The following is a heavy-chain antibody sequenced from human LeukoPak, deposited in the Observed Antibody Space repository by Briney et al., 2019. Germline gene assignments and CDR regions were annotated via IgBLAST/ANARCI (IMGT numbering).Heavy chain of an antibody. D-gene: IGHD6-13*01. Sequence: KPSETLSLTCTVSGGSISSYYWSWIRQPPGKGLEWIGYIYYSGSTNYNPSLKSRVTISVDTSKNQFSLKLSSVTAADTAVYYCARHESSSSWFTFDYWGQGTLVTVSS. CDR3: ARHESSSSWFTFDY. CDR1: GGSISSYY. V-gene: IGHV4-59*08. J-gene: IGHJ4*02. CDR2: IYYSGST.